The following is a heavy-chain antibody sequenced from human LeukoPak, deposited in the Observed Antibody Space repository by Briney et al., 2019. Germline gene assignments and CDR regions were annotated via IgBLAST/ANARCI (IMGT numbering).Heavy chain of an antibody. CDR3: TRENGDYAYDQ. V-gene: IGHV4-59*02. Sequence: SETLSLTCTVSGGSVSIDYWSWIRQPPGKGLERVGSIHHSGSSNSNSSLKSRVTLSLDTSKNQFSLRLSSVTVADTAVYYCTRENGDYAYDQWGQGTLVTVSS. CDR1: GGSVSIDY. CDR2: IHHSGSS. J-gene: IGHJ4*02. D-gene: IGHD4-17*01.